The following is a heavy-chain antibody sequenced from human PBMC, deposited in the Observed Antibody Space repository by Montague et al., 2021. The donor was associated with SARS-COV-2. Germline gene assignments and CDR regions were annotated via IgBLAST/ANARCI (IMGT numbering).Heavy chain of an antibody. V-gene: IGHV4-34*01. CDR1: DGSFSDYS. J-gene: IGHJ4*02. CDR2: INHRGST. Sequence: SETLSLTCAVYDGSFSDYSWTWIRRPPGKGLEWIGEINHRGSTNYNPSLKSRVTISVDTSKNQFSLKMTSVTAADTAVYYCARGRQHINMVVVVVTGGEYYFDFWGQGTLVAVPS. D-gene: IGHD3-22*01. CDR3: ARGRQHINMVVVVVTGGEYYFDF.